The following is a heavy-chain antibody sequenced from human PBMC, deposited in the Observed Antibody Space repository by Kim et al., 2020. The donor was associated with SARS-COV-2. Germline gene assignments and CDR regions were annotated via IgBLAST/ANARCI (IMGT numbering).Heavy chain of an antibody. CDR2: IYHSGST. CDR1: GGSISSGGYS. D-gene: IGHD5-12*01. V-gene: IGHV4-30-2*01. CDR3: ARSRRDGYNPYWYFDL. J-gene: IGHJ2*01. Sequence: SETLSLTCAVSGGSISSGGYSWSWIRQPPGKGLEWIGYIYHSGSTYYNPSLKSRVTISVDRSKNQFSLKLSSVTAADTAVYYCARSRRDGYNPYWYFDLWGRGTLVTVSS.